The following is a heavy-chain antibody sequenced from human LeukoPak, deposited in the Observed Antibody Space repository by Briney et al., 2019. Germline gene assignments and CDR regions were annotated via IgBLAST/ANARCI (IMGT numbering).Heavy chain of an antibody. D-gene: IGHD3-10*01. CDR1: GFTFSSYS. CDR2: ISSSYI. Sequence: GGSLRLSCAASGFTFSSYSMNWVRQAPGKGLEWVSSISSSYIYYADSVKGRFTISRDNAKNSLYLQMNSLRAVDTAVYYCARAVYGSGSYIHDAFDIWGQGTMVTVSS. V-gene: IGHV3-21*01. J-gene: IGHJ3*02. CDR3: ARAVYGSGSYIHDAFDI.